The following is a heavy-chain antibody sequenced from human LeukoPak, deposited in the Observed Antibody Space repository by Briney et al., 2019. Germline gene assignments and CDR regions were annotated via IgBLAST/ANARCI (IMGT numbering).Heavy chain of an antibody. CDR2: INSEGSDT. Sequence: GGSLRLSCAASGFTFSSYWMHWVRQSPGKGLVWLSRINSEGSDTAYADRVKGRFTISRDNAKHSLYLQINSLRAEDTALYYCARALRRYSYDYPSPDYWGQGTLVTVSS. D-gene: IGHD5-18*01. J-gene: IGHJ4*02. CDR3: ARALRRYSYDYPSPDY. V-gene: IGHV3-74*01. CDR1: GFTFSSYW.